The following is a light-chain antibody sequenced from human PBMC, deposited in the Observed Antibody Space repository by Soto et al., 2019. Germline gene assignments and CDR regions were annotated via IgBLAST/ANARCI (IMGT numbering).Light chain of an antibody. J-gene: IGKJ5*01. CDR2: AAS. V-gene: IGKV1-9*01. Sequence: DIQLTQSPSFLSPSIGESVTITCRASQVISTSLAWYQVKPGKATKLLIYAASTLESGVPSRVSATVSGTEFSLTITSLQPEDFATYYCQQLFDSPITFGQGTRLEIK. CDR1: QVISTS. CDR3: QQLFDSPIT.